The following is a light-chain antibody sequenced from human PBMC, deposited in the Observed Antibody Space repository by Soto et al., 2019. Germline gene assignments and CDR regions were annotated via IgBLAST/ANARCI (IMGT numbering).Light chain of an antibody. CDR1: SSDVGAYNY. Sequence: QSALTQPASVSGSPGQSIAISCTGTSSDVGAYNYVSWYQQHPGKAPKLMIYDVSNRPSGVSNRFSGSKSGNTASLTISGLQAEDEADYYGNSYTTSSTYVFGTGTKVTVL. CDR2: DVS. V-gene: IGLV2-14*03. CDR3: NSYTTSSTYV. J-gene: IGLJ1*01.